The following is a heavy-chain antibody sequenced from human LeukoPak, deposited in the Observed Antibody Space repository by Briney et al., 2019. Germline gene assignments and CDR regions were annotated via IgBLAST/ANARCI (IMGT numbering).Heavy chain of an antibody. Sequence: GASVKVSCKASGYTFTSYFIHWVRQAPGQGLDWMGIVNPSGGSTIYAQKFQGRVTMTRDTSTSTVHMELSSLRSEDTAVYYCARGRGYGDYGLRYFDYWGQGTLVTVSS. J-gene: IGHJ4*02. D-gene: IGHD4-17*01. CDR1: GYTFTSYF. CDR3: ARGRGYGDYGLRYFDY. V-gene: IGHV1-46*01. CDR2: VNPSGGST.